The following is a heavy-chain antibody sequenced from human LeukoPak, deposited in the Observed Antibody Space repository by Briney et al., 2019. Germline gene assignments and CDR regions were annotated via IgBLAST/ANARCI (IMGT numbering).Heavy chain of an antibody. CDR3: ARGVGATDRRTY. V-gene: IGHV3-21*01. D-gene: IGHD1-26*01. CDR1: GFIFSNYN. Sequence: PGGSLRLSCTASGFIFSNYNMNRVRQAPGKGLEWVSFISGSSSKIYYADSVKGRFTISRDNAKNSLFLQMNSLEAEDTAVYYCARGVGATDRRTYWGQGTLVTVS. J-gene: IGHJ4*02. CDR2: ISGSSSKI.